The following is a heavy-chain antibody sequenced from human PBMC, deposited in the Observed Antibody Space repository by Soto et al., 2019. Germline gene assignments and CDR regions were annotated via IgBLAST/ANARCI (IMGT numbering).Heavy chain of an antibody. Sequence: QVQLQESGPGLVKPSETLSLTCTVSGGSISSYYWSWIRQPPGKGLEWIGYIYYSGSTNYNPSLRRRVTISVDTSKNQFSLKLSSVTAADTAVYYCARRVGAIMWYFDYWGQGTLVTVSS. CDR1: GGSISSYY. J-gene: IGHJ4*02. CDR3: ARRVGAIMWYFDY. CDR2: IYYSGST. V-gene: IGHV4-59*08. D-gene: IGHD1-26*01.